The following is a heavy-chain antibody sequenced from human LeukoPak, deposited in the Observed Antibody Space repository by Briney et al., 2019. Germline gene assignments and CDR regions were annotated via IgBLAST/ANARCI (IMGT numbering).Heavy chain of an antibody. D-gene: IGHD2-15*01. J-gene: IGHJ5*02. CDR3: ARDPRNVGLAP. V-gene: IGHV3-74*01. CDR1: GFSLSGYW. Sequence: GGSLRFSCVASGFSLSGYWMYWVRQAPGKGLMYISRNNGDGSTTNYADVVKGRFTMSRDNVKNTLYLQMNSLRVEDTAVYYCARDPRNVGLAPWGQGTLVTVSS. CDR2: NNGDGSTT.